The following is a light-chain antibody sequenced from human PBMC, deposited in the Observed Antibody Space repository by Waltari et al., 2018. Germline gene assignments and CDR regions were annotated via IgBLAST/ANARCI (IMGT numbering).Light chain of an antibody. CDR2: GAS. Sequence: EIVLTQSPATLSLSPGERATLSCRASQSVSSDSLAWYQKKHGQAPRLLIYGASSRATGIPDRFSGSGSGTDFTLTVSRLEPEDFAVYYCQQYGSSPYTFGQGTKVDIK. CDR3: QQYGSSPYT. J-gene: IGKJ2*01. CDR1: QSVSSDS. V-gene: IGKV3-20*01.